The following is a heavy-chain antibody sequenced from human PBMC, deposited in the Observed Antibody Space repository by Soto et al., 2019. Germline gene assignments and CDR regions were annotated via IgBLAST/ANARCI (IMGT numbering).Heavy chain of an antibody. CDR3: ARRGSSSWYGY. V-gene: IGHV4-39*01. J-gene: IGHJ4*02. CDR1: GGSISSSSYY. D-gene: IGHD6-13*01. Sequence: SETLSLTCTVSGGSISSSSYYWAWIRQPPGKGLARIGSIYYSGSTSYNPSLKSRVTISVDTSKNQFSLKLSSVTAADTAVYYCARRGSSSWYGYWGQGTLVTVS. CDR2: IYYSGST.